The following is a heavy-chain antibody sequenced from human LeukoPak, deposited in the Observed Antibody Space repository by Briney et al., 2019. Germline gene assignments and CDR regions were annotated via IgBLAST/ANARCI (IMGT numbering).Heavy chain of an antibody. J-gene: IGHJ4*02. CDR2: INSGGGII. Sequence: QPGGSLGLSCATSGFTFSSYEMNWVRQAPGKGLEWISYINSGGGIIYYADSVKGRFTISRDIAKNSLYLQMNSLRAEDTALYYCARGQFGRELLHPFDYWGQGTLVTVSS. V-gene: IGHV3-48*03. CDR1: GFTFSSYE. D-gene: IGHD1-26*01. CDR3: ARGQFGRELLHPFDY.